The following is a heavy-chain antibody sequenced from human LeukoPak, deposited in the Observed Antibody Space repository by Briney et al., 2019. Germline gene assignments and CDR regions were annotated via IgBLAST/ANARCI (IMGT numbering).Heavy chain of an antibody. D-gene: IGHD3-22*01. J-gene: IGHJ4*02. V-gene: IGHV3-21*01. CDR3: ARGYYYDSSGYTY. CDR2: ISSSSSYI. CDR1: GFTFSSYS. Sequence: TGGSLRLSCAASGFTFSSYSMNWVRQAPGKGLEWVSSISSSSSYIYYADSVKGRFTISRDNAKNSLYLQMNNLRAEDTAVYYCARGYYYDSSGYTYWGQGTLVTVSS.